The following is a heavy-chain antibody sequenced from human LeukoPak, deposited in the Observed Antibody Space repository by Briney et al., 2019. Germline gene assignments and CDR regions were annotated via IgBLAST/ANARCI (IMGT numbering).Heavy chain of an antibody. V-gene: IGHV3-21*01. Sequence: GGSLRLSCLASGFSFNSYTMNWVREAPGKGLEWVSTISPVSSFTWYAESVKGRFTISRDNPKNSLYLQMDSLRAEDTAVYYCVRDVSRRIGMDVWGQGTTVSVSS. CDR3: VRDVSRRIGMDV. CDR1: GFSFNSYT. CDR2: ISPVSSFT. D-gene: IGHD2/OR15-2a*01. J-gene: IGHJ6*02.